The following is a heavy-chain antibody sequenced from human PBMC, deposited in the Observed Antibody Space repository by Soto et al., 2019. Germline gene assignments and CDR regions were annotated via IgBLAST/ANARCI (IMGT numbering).Heavy chain of an antibody. CDR2: IIPIFGTA. D-gene: IGHD3-3*01. Sequence: QVQLVQSGAEVKKPGSSVKVSCKASGGTFSICAISWVRQAPRQGLEWMGGIIPIFGTANYAQKFQGRVAITAVESTTEAFRERRRLRYVGTAVYYLASPRGFWSGSRSYGMAIWGEGATVTVSS. CDR1: GGTFSICA. J-gene: IGHJ6*04. CDR3: ASPRGFWSGSRSYGMAI. V-gene: IGHV1-69*12.